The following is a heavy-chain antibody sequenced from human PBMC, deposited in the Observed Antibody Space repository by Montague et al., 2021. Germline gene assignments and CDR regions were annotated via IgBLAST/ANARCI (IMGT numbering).Heavy chain of an antibody. CDR3: ARERDRYYYLDI. CDR1: RSLINSDYY. V-gene: IGHV4-38-2*02. Sequence: SETLSLTCTVSRSLINSDYYWGWIRQPPGKGLELMGSVPHGGSTYYNPSLKSRVTISVDTSNNHSSLKLSSVTAADTAMYYCARERDRYYYLDIWGKGTTITVSS. J-gene: IGHJ6*03. CDR2: VPHGGST.